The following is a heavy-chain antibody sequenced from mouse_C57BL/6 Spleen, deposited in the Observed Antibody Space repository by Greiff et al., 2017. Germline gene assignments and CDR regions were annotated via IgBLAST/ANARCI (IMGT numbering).Heavy chain of an antibody. J-gene: IGHJ4*01. D-gene: IGHD2-10*01. V-gene: IGHV1-26*01. CDR2: INPNNGGT. Sequence: QLQQSGPELVKPGASVKISCKASGYTFTDYYMNWVKQSHGKSLEWIGDINPNNGGTSYNQKFKGKATLTVDKSSSTAYMELRSLTSEDSAVYYCARTYYGNYGAMDYWGQGTSVTVSS. CDR3: ARTYYGNYGAMDY. CDR1: GYTFTDYY.